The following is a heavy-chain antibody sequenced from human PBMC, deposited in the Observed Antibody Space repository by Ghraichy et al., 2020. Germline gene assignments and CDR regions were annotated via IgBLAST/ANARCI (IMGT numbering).Heavy chain of an antibody. J-gene: IGHJ4*01. V-gene: IGHV3-23*01. D-gene: IGHD6-13*01. CDR3: AKGFRAAARKYYYDY. CDR2: ISGSGGST. Sequence: GGSLRLSCAASGFTFSSYAMSWVRQAPGKGLEWVSAISGSGGSTYYADSVKGRFTISRDSSKNTLYLQMNSLRAEDTAVYYCAKGFRAAARKYYYDYWGHGTLVTVSS. CDR1: GFTFSSYA.